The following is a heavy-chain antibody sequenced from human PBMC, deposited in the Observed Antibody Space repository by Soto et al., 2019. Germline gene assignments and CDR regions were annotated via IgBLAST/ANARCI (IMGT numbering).Heavy chain of an antibody. CDR3: AKRRGAGGHFDY. CDR2: VSIGGST. V-gene: IGHV3-23*01. Sequence: GSLRLSCAASGFTFSSYAMGWVRRGPGKGLEWVAVVSIGGSTHYADSVRGRFTISRDNSKNTLSLQMNSLTAEDTAVYFCAKRRGAGGHFDYWGQGALVTVSS. D-gene: IGHD2-15*01. J-gene: IGHJ4*02. CDR1: GFTFSSYA.